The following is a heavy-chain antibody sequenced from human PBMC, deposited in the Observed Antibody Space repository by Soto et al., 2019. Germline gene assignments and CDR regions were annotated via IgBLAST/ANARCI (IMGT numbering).Heavy chain of an antibody. J-gene: IGHJ6*02. Sequence: EVQLVESGGGLIQPGGSLRLSCAASGFTVSSNYMSWVRQAPGKGLEWVSVIYSGGSTYYADSVKGRFTISRDNSKNTLYLQMNSLRAEDTAVXYCAXXKXXXXGXXXYYGMDVWGQGTTVTVSS. CDR3: AXXKXXXXGXXXYYGMDV. V-gene: IGHV3-53*01. CDR2: IYSGGST. CDR1: GFTVSSNY.